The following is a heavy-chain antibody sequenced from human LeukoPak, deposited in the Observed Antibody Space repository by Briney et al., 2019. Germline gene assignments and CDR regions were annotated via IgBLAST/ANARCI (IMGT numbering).Heavy chain of an antibody. D-gene: IGHD4-17*01. J-gene: IGHJ4*02. V-gene: IGHV3-9*01. CDR3: ARGAGRYGDYRDY. CDR1: GFTFDDYA. CDR2: ISWNSGSI. Sequence: GGSLRLSCAASGFTFDDYAMHWVRQAPGKGLEWVSGISWNSGSIGYADSVKGRFTISRDDAKNSLYMQMNSLTAEDTAVYYCARGAGRYGDYRDYWGQGTLVTVSS.